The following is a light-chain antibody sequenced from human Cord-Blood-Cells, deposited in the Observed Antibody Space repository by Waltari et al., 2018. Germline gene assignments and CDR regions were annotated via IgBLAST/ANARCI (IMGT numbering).Light chain of an antibody. CDR2: DVS. J-gene: IGLJ3*02. V-gene: IGLV2-14*01. CDR1: SSDVGGSNY. CDR3: SSYTSSSTWV. Sequence: QSALTQPPSVSGSPGQSHNTSCTGTSSDVGGSNYVPWYQKHPGKAPNRMIYDVSNRPLGVSNRCSGSKSGNTSSLTISGLQAEDESDYYCSSYTSSSTWVFGGGTKLIVL.